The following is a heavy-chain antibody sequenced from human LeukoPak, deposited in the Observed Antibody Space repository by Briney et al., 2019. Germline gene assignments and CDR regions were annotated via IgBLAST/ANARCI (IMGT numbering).Heavy chain of an antibody. CDR2: IYYSGST. Sequence: SETLSLTCTVSGGSISSYYWSWIRQPPGKGLEWIGYIYYSGSTNYNPSLKSRVTISVDTSKNQFSLKLSSVTAADTAVYYCARLKVVTSAFDIWGQGTMVTVSS. V-gene: IGHV4-59*12. CDR1: GGSISSYY. CDR3: ARLKVVTSAFDI. J-gene: IGHJ3*02. D-gene: IGHD4-23*01.